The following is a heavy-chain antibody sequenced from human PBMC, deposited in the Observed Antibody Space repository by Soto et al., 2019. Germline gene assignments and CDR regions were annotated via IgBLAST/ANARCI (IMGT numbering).Heavy chain of an antibody. D-gene: IGHD1-26*01. CDR1: GYTFTDYG. J-gene: IGHJ4*02. CDR3: ARDRGSGSYYLGPFYFDY. CDR2: ITPYTGNT. Sequence: ASVKVSCKASGYTFTDYGFSWVRQAPGQGPEWMGWITPYTGNTKFPQKFQGRVTMTTDRFTSTAYMELKSLTFDDTAVYYCARDRGSGSYYLGPFYFDYWGQGTLVTVSS. V-gene: IGHV1-18*01.